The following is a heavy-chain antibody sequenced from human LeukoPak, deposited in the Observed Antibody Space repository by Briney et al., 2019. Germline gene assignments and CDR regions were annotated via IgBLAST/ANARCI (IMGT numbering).Heavy chain of an antibody. CDR3: ARGSEERYYDILTGYYTLSWFDP. CDR1: GFTFSSYS. Sequence: GGSLRLSCAASGFTFSSYSMNWVRQAPGKGLEWVSSISSSSSYIYNADSVKGRFTISRGNAKNSLYLQMNSLRAEDTAVYYCARGSEERYYDILTGYYTLSWFDPWGQGTLVTVSS. D-gene: IGHD3-9*01. V-gene: IGHV3-21*01. J-gene: IGHJ5*02. CDR2: ISSSSSYI.